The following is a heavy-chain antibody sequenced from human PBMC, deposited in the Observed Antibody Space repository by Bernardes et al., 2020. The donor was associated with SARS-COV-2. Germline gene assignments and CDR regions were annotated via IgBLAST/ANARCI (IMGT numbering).Heavy chain of an antibody. CDR2: IYTSGST. V-gene: IGHV4-4*07. CDR3: ARMLSGSYLQFDS. Sequence: SETLSLTCTVPGGSISTYYWSWIRQPAGKGLEWIGRIYTSGSTDYNPSLKSRVTMSVDTSKNQFSLELTSMTAADTALYYCARMLSGSYLQFDSRGQGTLVTVSS. D-gene: IGHD1-26*01. J-gene: IGHJ4*02. CDR1: GGSISTYY.